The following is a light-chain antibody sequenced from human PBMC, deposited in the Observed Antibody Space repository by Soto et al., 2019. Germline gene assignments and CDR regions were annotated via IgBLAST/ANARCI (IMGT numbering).Light chain of an antibody. V-gene: IGKV1-5*01. CDR1: QSISSW. CDR2: DAS. Sequence: GDRVTITCRASQSISSWLAWYQQKPGKAPKLLIYDASSLESGVPSRFSGSGSGTEFTLTISSLQPDDFATYYCQQYNIYSWTFGQGTKVDIK. CDR3: QQYNIYSWT. J-gene: IGKJ1*01.